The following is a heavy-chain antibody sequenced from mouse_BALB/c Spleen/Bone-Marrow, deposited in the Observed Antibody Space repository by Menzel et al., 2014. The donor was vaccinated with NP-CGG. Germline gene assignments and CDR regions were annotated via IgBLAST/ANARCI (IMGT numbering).Heavy chain of an antibody. CDR1: GFNVKDTY. CDR3: ASYVYGYYFDY. D-gene: IGHD2-2*01. V-gene: IGHV14-3*02. Sequence: EVQLQESGAELVKPGASVKLSCTASGFNVKDTYIHWVKPRPEQGLEWIGRIDPANGNTKYDPKFQGKATITADTSSNTAYLQLSSLTSEDTAVYYCASYVYGYYFDYWGQGTTLTVSS. CDR2: IDPANGNT. J-gene: IGHJ2*01.